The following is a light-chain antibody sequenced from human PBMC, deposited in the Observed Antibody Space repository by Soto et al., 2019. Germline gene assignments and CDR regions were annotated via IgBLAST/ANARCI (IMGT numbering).Light chain of an antibody. CDR1: QNISIY. CDR2: TVS. Sequence: DIQMTQSQSSLSASVGDRVTITCRASQNISIYLNWYQQKPGKAPKLLIYTVSNLQSGVPSRFSADGSGTDFTLTISSLQPKDFATYYCQQSSSTPPFTFDPGTKVDIK. CDR3: QQSSSTPPFT. V-gene: IGKV1-39*01. J-gene: IGKJ3*01.